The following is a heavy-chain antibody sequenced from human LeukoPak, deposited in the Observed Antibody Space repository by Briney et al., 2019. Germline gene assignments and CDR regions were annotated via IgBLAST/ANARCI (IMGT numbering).Heavy chain of an antibody. V-gene: IGHV3-53*01. CDR3: AKVPRGSYYYFDY. Sequence: GGSLRLSCAASGFTVSSNYMSWVRQAPGKGLEWVSVIYSGGSTYYADSVKGRFTISRDNSKNTLYLQMNSLRAEDTAVYYCAKVPRGSYYYFDYWGQGTLVTVSS. D-gene: IGHD1-26*01. J-gene: IGHJ4*02. CDR2: IYSGGST. CDR1: GFTVSSNY.